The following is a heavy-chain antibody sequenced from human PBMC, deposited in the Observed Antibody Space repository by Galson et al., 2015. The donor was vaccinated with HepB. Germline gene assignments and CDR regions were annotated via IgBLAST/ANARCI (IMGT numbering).Heavy chain of an antibody. V-gene: IGHV3-9*01. Sequence: SLRLSCAASGFTFDDYAMHWVRQAPGKGLEWVSGISWNTGVMAYADSVKCRFTISRDNTKNSLYLQMNSLRVEDTAFYYCAKAKFATYYSMDVWGKGTTVTVSS. D-gene: IGHD3-16*01. CDR1: GFTFDDYA. CDR2: ISWNTGVM. CDR3: AKAKFATYYSMDV. J-gene: IGHJ6*03.